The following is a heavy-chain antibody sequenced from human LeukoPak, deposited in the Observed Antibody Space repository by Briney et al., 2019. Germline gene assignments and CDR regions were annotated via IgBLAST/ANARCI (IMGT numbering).Heavy chain of an antibody. CDR1: GGSISSYY. J-gene: IGHJ4*02. Sequence: SETLSLTCTVSGGSISSYYWSWIRQPPGKGLEWIGYIYYSGSTNYNPSLKSRVTISVDTSKNQFSLKLSSVTAADTAIYYCARDDRAGSLFAYWGQGTLVTVSS. D-gene: IGHD6-19*01. V-gene: IGHV4-59*01. CDR3: ARDDRAGSLFAY. CDR2: IYYSGST.